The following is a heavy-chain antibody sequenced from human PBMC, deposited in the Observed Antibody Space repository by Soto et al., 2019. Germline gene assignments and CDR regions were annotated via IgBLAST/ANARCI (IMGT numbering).Heavy chain of an antibody. CDR2: INYSGGT. J-gene: IGHJ6*02. D-gene: IGHD1-26*01. V-gene: IGHV4-59*08. CDR1: GGSLRSYY. Sequence: QVQLQESGPRLVKPSETLSLTCTVSGGSLRSYYCSWFRQPPGKGLEWVGYINYSGGTCYNTTLKSLVPLSRATSTHQYSLLVNSVPATDPPVYSSASQALGALPGLVDVWGQRPTVTVSS. CDR3: ASQALGALPGLVDV.